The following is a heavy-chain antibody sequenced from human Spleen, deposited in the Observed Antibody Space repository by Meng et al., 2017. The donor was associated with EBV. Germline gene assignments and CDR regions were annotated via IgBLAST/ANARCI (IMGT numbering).Heavy chain of an antibody. CDR2: TNTNTGNP. CDR1: GYTFTNYD. D-gene: IGHD3-22*01. V-gene: IGHV7-4-1*02. CDR3: ARQGRSDYYDSSGSDY. Sequence: QVQVVQSGSELKKPGASVKVSCKASGYTFTNYDMNWVRQAPGQGLEWMGWTNTNTGNPTYAQGFTGRFVFSLDTPVGTAYLQISSLKAEDTAVYYCARQGRSDYYDSSGSDYWGQGTLVTVSS. J-gene: IGHJ4*02.